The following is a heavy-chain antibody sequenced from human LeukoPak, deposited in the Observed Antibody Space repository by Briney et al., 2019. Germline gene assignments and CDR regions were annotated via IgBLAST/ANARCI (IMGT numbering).Heavy chain of an antibody. J-gene: IGHJ4*02. D-gene: IGHD2-2*01. CDR3: ARASIGYCSSTSCYIANFDD. Sequence: GASVKVSCKASGYTFTIYGISWVRQAPGQGLEWMGWISAYNGNTNYAQKLQGRVTMTTDTSTGTAYMELRSLRSDDTAVYYCARASIGYCSSTSCYIANFDDGGQGTLVTVSS. CDR1: GYTFTIYG. V-gene: IGHV1-18*01. CDR2: ISAYNGNT.